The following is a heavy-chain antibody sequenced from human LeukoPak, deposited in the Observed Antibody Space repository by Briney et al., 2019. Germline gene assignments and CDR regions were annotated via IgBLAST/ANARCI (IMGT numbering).Heavy chain of an antibody. CDR3: ARAPMSYDSSGFGGAFDI. CDR1: GFTFSDYW. J-gene: IGHJ3*02. Sequence: GGSLRLSCAVSGFTFSDYWVHWVRQTPGKGLVWVARIDRDGTSTRYAESVKGRFTISRDNSKNTMYLQMNSLRAEDTAMYYCARAPMSYDSSGFGGAFDIWGQGTMVTVSS. D-gene: IGHD3-22*01. V-gene: IGHV3-74*01. CDR2: IDRDGTST.